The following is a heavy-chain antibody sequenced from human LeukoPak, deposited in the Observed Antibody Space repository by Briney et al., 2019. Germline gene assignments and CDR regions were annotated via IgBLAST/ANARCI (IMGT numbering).Heavy chain of an antibody. D-gene: IGHD5-24*01. CDR2: IYYSGST. V-gene: IGHV4-59*01. CDR3: ARDGYNDYYFDY. J-gene: IGHJ4*02. Sequence: SETLSLTCTVSGGSISSYYWSWIRQPPGKGLEWIGYIYYSGSTNYNPSLKSRVTISVDTSKNQFSLKLSSVTAADTAVYYCARDGYNDYYFDYWGQGTLVTVSS. CDR1: GGSISSYY.